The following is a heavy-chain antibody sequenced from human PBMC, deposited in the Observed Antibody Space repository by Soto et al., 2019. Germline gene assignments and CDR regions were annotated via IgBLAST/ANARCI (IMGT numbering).Heavy chain of an antibody. CDR2: IYYSGST. J-gene: IGHJ4*02. D-gene: IGHD2-15*01. CDR3: ARKRIAYFDY. CDR1: RGSISSGTNY. V-gene: IGHV4-39*01. Sequence: PSETLSLTCTVSRGSISSGTNYWAWIRQPPGKGLEWIANIYYSGSTYYNPSLKSRVTISVDTSKNQFSLKLSSVTAADTAVYYCARKRIAYFDYWGQGTLVTVSS.